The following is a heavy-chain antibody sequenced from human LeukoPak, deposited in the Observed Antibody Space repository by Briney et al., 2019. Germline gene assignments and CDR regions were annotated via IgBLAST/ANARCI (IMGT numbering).Heavy chain of an antibody. CDR1: GGSISSGGYY. J-gene: IGHJ5*02. CDR3: AREIAAAGEGARFDP. V-gene: IGHV4-31*03. CDR2: IYYSGST. D-gene: IGHD6-13*01. Sequence: SETLSLTCTVPGGSISSGGYYWSWIRQHPGKGLEWIGYIYYSGSTYYNPSLKSRVTISVDTSKNQFSLKLSSVTAADTAVYYCAREIAAAGEGARFDPWGQGTLVTVSS.